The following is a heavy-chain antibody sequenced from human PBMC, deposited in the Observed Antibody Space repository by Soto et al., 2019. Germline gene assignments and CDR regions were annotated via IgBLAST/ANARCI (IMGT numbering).Heavy chain of an antibody. CDR2: INHSGST. J-gene: IGHJ5*02. Sequence: QVQLQQWGAGLLKPSETLSLSCAVYGGSFSGYYWSWIRQPPGKGLEWIGEINHSGSTNYNPSLKSRVTISVDTSKNQFSLNLSSVTAADTAVYYCARTSRLRSWFDPWGQGTLVTVSS. V-gene: IGHV4-34*01. CDR1: GGSFSGYY. CDR3: ARTSRLRSWFDP. D-gene: IGHD3-16*01.